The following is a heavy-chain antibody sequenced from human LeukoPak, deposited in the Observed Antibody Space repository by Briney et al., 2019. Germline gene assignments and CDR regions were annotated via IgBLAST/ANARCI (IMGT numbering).Heavy chain of an antibody. Sequence: SGGSLRLSCAASGFSLTTYPMNWIRQVPGKGLEWVSHISSDGNTEYYADSVRVRFTMSRDNAKNSLDLHMSSLRTEDTAVYYCARDIVNGPFVTSLESWGQGALVTVSS. V-gene: IGHV3-48*03. J-gene: IGHJ4*02. CDR2: ISSDGNTE. CDR1: GFSLTTYP. D-gene: IGHD2-8*01. CDR3: ARDIVNGPFVTSLES.